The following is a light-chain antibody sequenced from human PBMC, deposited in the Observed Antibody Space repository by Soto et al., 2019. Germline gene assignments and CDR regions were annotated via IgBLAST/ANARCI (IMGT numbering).Light chain of an antibody. CDR3: ATWDGGLSGPFV. CDR1: NSNIGSDI. V-gene: IGLV1-44*01. CDR2: TTN. J-gene: IGLJ1*01. Sequence: QSVLTQPPSASGTPGQRATISCCGSNSNIGSDIVNCYQLLPGAAPEVLINTTNQRPSGVPDRFSGSKSGTSASLAISGLPSEDEANSSCATWDGGLSGPFVFGTGTKLTVL.